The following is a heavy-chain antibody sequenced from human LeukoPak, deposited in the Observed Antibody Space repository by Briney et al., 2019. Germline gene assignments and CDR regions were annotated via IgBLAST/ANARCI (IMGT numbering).Heavy chain of an antibody. D-gene: IGHD2-15*01. Sequence: SETLSLTCTVSGGSISSYYWSWIRQPPGKGLEWIGYIYYSGSTNYNPSLKSRVTISVDTSKNQFSLKLSSVTAADTAVYFCAGLLRYVDAFDIWGQGTMVIVSS. CDR3: AGLLRYVDAFDI. CDR1: GGSISSYY. V-gene: IGHV4-59*01. J-gene: IGHJ3*02. CDR2: IYYSGST.